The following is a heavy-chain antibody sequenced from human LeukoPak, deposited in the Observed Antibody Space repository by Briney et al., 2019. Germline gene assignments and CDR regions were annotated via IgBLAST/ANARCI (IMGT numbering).Heavy chain of an antibody. J-gene: IGHJ3*02. CDR3: ARVRIAAAYDAFDI. D-gene: IGHD6-13*01. V-gene: IGHV4-61*02. Sequence: SQTLSLTCTVSGGSISSGSYYWSWIRQPAGKGLERIGRIYTSGSTNYNPSLKSRVTISVDTSKNQFSLKLSSVTAADTAVYYCARVRIAAAYDAFDIWGQGTMVTVSS. CDR1: GGSISSGSYY. CDR2: IYTSGST.